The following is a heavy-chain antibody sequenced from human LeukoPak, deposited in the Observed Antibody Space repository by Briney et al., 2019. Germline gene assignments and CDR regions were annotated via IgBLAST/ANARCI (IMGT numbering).Heavy chain of an antibody. V-gene: IGHV3-74*01. D-gene: IGHD1-26*01. J-gene: IGHJ5*01. CDR1: GFTFRNYW. CDR2: IKGDGSHT. Sequence: GGSLRLSCAASGFTFRNYWMHWIRQAPGKGLVWVSRIKGDGSHTIYADSVKGRFIISRDNAKNTLYLQMKSLRVEDTALYYCVRDWDHFDFDSWGQGTLVTVSS. CDR3: VRDWDHFDFDS.